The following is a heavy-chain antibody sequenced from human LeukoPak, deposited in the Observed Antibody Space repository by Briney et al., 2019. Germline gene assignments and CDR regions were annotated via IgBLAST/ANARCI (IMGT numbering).Heavy chain of an antibody. J-gene: IGHJ4*02. V-gene: IGHV3-30*02. CDR3: AKAIHSSSSGVVDY. CDR2: IRYDGSNK. CDR1: GFIFSNYA. D-gene: IGHD6-6*01. Sequence: GGSLRLSCAASGFIFSNYAMHWVRQAPGKGLEWVTFIRYDGSNKYYAESVKGRFTISRDNSKNTLYLQMNSLRAEDTAVYYCAKAIHSSSSGVVDYWAQGTLVTVSS.